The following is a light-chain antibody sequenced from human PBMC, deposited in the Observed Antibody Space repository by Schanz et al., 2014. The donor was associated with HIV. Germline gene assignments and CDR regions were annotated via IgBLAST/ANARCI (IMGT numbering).Light chain of an antibody. CDR1: ALNVGDNS. CDR2: ANH. Sequence: QSVLTQPPSMSAAPGQRVTISCSGGALNVGDNSVSWYQQFPGTAPRLLIYANHQRPSEIPDRFSGSKTGTSATLAISGLQTGDEADYYCATWDSALREAVFGGGTKLTVL. J-gene: IGLJ2*01. V-gene: IGLV1-51*01. CDR3: ATWDSALREAV.